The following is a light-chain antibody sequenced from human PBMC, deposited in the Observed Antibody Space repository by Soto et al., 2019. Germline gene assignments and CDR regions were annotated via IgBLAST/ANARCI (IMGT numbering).Light chain of an antibody. CDR3: QQYSNWPPIT. Sequence: EIVLTQSPATLSLSPGERATLSCGAMQIVTSNYLAWYHHKPGLAPRLLIYDASSRATGIPDRFSGSGSGTDFTLTISRLEPEDFAVYYCQQYSNWPPITFGQGTRLEIK. J-gene: IGKJ5*01. CDR1: QIVTSNY. CDR2: DAS. V-gene: IGKV3D-20*01.